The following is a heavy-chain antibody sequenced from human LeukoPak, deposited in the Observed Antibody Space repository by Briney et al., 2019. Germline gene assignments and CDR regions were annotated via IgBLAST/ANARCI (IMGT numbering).Heavy chain of an antibody. CDR3: ASRRVTVIVVSTFDS. J-gene: IGHJ4*02. Sequence: PSETLSLTCAVYGGSFTNYFWSWVRQSPGKGLEWIGEVADAGSVNYKPSHQSRVSISLDTSKNHFSLKVSSMTAADTAVYYCASRRVTVIVVSTFDSWGQGTLVTVSS. CDR2: VADAGSV. CDR1: GGSFTNYF. D-gene: IGHD3-22*01. V-gene: IGHV4-34*01.